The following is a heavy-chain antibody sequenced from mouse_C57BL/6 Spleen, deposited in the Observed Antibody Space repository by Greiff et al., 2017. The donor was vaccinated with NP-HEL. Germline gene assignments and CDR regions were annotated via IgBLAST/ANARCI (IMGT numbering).Heavy chain of an antibody. CDR2: IYPGDGDT. D-gene: IGHD1-1*01. Sequence: QVQLQQSGAELVKPGASVKISCKASGYAFNSYWMNWVKQRPGKGLEWIGQIYPGDGDTNYNGKFKGKATLTADKSSSTAYMQLSSLTSEDSAVYFCARGGIITTVVAPFDYWGQGTTLTVSS. CDR3: ARGGIITTVVAPFDY. J-gene: IGHJ2*01. V-gene: IGHV1-80*01. CDR1: GYAFNSYW.